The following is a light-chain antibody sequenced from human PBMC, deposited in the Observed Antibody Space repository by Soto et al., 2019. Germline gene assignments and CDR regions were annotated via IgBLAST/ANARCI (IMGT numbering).Light chain of an antibody. J-gene: IGKJ1*01. CDR2: KAS. CDR1: QTISTL. CDR3: QQYSNYPWT. Sequence: DIQMTQSPSTLSASVGDRVTITCRASQTISTLLAWYQQRPGKAPNLLIYKASSLESGVPSRFSGSGSGTEFTLTISSLQPDEFATYFCQQYSNYPWTFGQGTKVEVK. V-gene: IGKV1-5*03.